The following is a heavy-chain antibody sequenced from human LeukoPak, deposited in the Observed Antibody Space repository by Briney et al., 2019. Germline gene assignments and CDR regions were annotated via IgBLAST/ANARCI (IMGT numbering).Heavy chain of an antibody. D-gene: IGHD3-10*01. CDR2: IYYSGST. Sequence: SGTLSLTCTVSGGSISSYYWSWIRQPPGKGLEWIGYIYYSGSTNYNPSLKSRVTISVDTSKDQFSLKLSSVTAADTAVYYCARGGSHAFDIWGQGTMVTVSS. V-gene: IGHV4-59*01. CDR1: GGSISSYY. J-gene: IGHJ3*02. CDR3: ARGGSHAFDI.